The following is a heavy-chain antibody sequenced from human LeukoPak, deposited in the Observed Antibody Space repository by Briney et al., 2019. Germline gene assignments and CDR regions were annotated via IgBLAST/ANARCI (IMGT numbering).Heavy chain of an antibody. V-gene: IGHV1-2*02. J-gene: IGHJ6*03. D-gene: IGHD4-11*01. Sequence: DSPTVSGRPVAGEYRHWGSPDPEKRIVWMGWINPKRGGTNSAQTFQGRVTMPRDTSIRTAYMELSRLRSDDTAVYYCARDNYSNYYYYYYYMDVWGKGTAVTVSS. CDR2: INPKRGGT. CDR3: ARDNYSNYYYYYYYMDV. CDR1: GRPVAGEY.